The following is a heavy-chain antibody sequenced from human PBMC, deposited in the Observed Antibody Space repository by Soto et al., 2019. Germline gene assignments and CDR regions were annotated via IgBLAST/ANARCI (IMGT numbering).Heavy chain of an antibody. V-gene: IGHV4-59*01. CDR3: AGTPPADGYYYDSSGPPPFDY. Sequence: SETLSLTCTVSGGSISSYYWSWIRQPPGKGLEWIGYIYYSGSTNYNPSLKSRVTISVDTSKNQFSLKLSSVTAADTGVYYCAGTPPADGYYYDSSGPPPFDYWGQGTLVTVSS. D-gene: IGHD3-22*01. CDR2: IYYSGST. CDR1: GGSISSYY. J-gene: IGHJ4*02.